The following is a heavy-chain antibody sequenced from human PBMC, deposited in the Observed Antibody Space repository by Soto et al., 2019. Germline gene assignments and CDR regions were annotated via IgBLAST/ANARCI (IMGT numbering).Heavy chain of an antibody. Sequence: QVQLVESGGGVVQPGRSLRLSCAASVFTFSSYAMHWVRQAPGKGLEWVAVISYDGSNKYYADSVKGRFTISRDNSKNTLYLQMNSLRAEDTAVYYCARTYDSSGYYTPSYFDYWGQGTLVTVSS. J-gene: IGHJ4*02. CDR1: VFTFSSYA. CDR2: ISYDGSNK. CDR3: ARTYDSSGYYTPSYFDY. V-gene: IGHV3-30-3*01. D-gene: IGHD3-22*01.